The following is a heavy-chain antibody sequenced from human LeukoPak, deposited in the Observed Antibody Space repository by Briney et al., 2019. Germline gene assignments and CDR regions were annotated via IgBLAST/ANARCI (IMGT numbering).Heavy chain of an antibody. CDR2: MYPGGSDT. Sequence: GESLKISCKGSGYSFTSFWIGWVRQMPGKGLEWMGIMYPGGSDTRYSPSFQGQVTISADKSISTAYLQWSSLKASDTAMYYCAKTLYYDILTGYVWGQGTLVTVSS. D-gene: IGHD3-9*01. J-gene: IGHJ4*02. V-gene: IGHV5-51*01. CDR1: GYSFTSFW. CDR3: AKTLYYDILTGYV.